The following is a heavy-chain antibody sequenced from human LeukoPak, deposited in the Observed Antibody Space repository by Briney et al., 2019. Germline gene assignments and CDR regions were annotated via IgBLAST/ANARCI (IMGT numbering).Heavy chain of an antibody. V-gene: IGHV4-34*01. CDR1: GGHFSGYY. D-gene: IGHD5-18*01. J-gene: IGHJ5*02. Sequence: SETLSLTCTVYGGHFSGYYWSWIRQPPGKGLEWIGKINHSGSTNYNPSLKSRVTISVDTSKNQFSLKLSSVTAADTAVYYCARGTRGRAGYSYGHNWFDPWGQGTLVTVS. CDR2: INHSGST. CDR3: ARGTRGRAGYSYGHNWFDP.